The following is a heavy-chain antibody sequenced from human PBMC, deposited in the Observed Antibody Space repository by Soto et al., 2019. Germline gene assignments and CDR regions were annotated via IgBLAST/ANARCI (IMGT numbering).Heavy chain of an antibody. CDR2: TYYRSNWRH. CDR1: GDSVSSNTAA. J-gene: IGHJ4*02. CDR3: ERGVAGSGFDL. V-gene: IGHV6-1*01. D-gene: IGHD6-19*01. Sequence: PSQTLSLTCAISGDSVSSNTAAWNWIRSSPSRGLEWLGRTYYRSNWRHDYAVSVKSRITVNPDISKNHFSLQLNSVTPDDTAVYYCERGVAGSGFDLWGQGNLVTVSS.